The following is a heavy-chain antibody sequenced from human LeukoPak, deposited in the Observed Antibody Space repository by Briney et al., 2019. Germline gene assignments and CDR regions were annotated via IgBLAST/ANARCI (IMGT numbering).Heavy chain of an antibody. CDR3: ASTEYVASHFDQ. D-gene: IGHD5-12*01. CDR1: GFTFSRYW. V-gene: IGHV3-74*01. CDR2: INSDGTTT. Sequence: GGSLRLSCAAPGFTFSRYWMHWVRQTPGKGLVWVSLINSDGTTTFYADSVKGRFTISRDNARNTLYLQMSSLRAEDTAVYYCASTEYVASHFDQWGQGTLVTVSS. J-gene: IGHJ4*02.